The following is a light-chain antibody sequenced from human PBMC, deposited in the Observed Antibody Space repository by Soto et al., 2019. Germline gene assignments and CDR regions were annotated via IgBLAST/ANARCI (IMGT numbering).Light chain of an antibody. Sequence: EIVLTQSPGTLSLSPGERATLSCRASQSVSSSYLAWYQQKPGQAPRLLIYGASSRATGIPDRFSGSGSGTDFTLTISRLEPEDFAVYYCQQYGSFRATFCPGTKVYIK. CDR3: QQYGSFRAT. J-gene: IGKJ3*01. V-gene: IGKV3-20*01. CDR1: QSVSSSY. CDR2: GAS.